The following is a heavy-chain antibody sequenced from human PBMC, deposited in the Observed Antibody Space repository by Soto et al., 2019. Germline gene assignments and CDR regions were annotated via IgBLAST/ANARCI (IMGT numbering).Heavy chain of an antibody. CDR2: INAGNGNT. CDR3: EREIARLGWFDP. CDR1: GYTFTSYA. D-gene: IGHD2-21*01. Sequence: ASVKVSCKASGYTFTSYAMHWVRQAPGQRLEWMGWINAGNGNTKYSQKFQGRVTITRDTSASTAYMELSSLRSEDTAVYYCEREIARLGWFDPWGQGTLVTVSS. J-gene: IGHJ5*02. V-gene: IGHV1-3*01.